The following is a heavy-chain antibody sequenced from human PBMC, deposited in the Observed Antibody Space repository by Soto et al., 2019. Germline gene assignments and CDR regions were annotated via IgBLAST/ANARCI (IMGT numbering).Heavy chain of an antibody. CDR1: SGSISSSNW. V-gene: IGHV4-4*02. Sequence: PSETLSLTCAVSSGSISSSNWGSGVRQPPGKGLEWIGEIYHSGSTNYNPSLKSRVTISVDKSKNQFSLKLSSVTAADTAVYYCARGPCSGGSCYLDYWGQGTLVTVSS. CDR2: IYHSGST. CDR3: ARGPCSGGSCYLDY. D-gene: IGHD2-15*01. J-gene: IGHJ4*02.